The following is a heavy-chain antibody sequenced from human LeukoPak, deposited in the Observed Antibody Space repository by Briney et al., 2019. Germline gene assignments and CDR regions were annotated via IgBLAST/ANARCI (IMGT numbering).Heavy chain of an antibody. CDR1: GFTFSSYA. J-gene: IGHJ3*02. CDR3: ARSLEAIFGVVDAFDI. V-gene: IGHV4-30-2*01. CDR2: IYHSGST. Sequence: LSCAASGFTFSSYAMSWVRQPPGKGLEWIGYIYHSGSTYYNPSLKSRVTISVDRSKNQFSLKLSSVTAADTAVYYCARSLEAIFGVVDAFDIWGQGTMVTVSS. D-gene: IGHD3-3*01.